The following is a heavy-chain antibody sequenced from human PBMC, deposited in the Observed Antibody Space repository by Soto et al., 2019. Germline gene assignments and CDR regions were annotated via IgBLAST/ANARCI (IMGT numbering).Heavy chain of an antibody. J-gene: IGHJ6*02. CDR1: GFTFSTCS. V-gene: IGHV3-21*01. CDR3: ARQGTSTKYYTMDV. D-gene: IGHD2-2*01. CDR2: ISSSSSSTYI. Sequence: EVQLVESGGGLVKPGGSLRLSCAASGFTFSTCSMNWVRQAPGKGLEWVSSISSSSSSTYIFYTDSVKGRFTISRDNAKNSMYLQMNSLRAEDTAVYYCARQGTSTKYYTMDVWGQGTTVTVSS.